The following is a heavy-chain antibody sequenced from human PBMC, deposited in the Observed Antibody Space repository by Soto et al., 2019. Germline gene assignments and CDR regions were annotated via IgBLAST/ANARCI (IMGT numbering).Heavy chain of an antibody. Sequence: SETMSQTCTVAEGSISGYGGSLIMQHASKGLEWSGRINTSGRTNYNPSLKSRVTMSVDTSKNQFSLKLSSVTAADTAVYYCARDRIAAEGTYYYGMDVWGQGPTVTVSS. CDR2: INTSGRT. CDR3: ARDRIAAEGTYYYGMDV. CDR1: EGSISGYG. D-gene: IGHD6-13*01. V-gene: IGHV4-4*07. J-gene: IGHJ6*02.